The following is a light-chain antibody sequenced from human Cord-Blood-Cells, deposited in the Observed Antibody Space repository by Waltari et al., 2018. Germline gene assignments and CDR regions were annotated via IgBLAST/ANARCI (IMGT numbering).Light chain of an antibody. V-gene: IGLV2-23*01. CDR2: EGS. CDR3: CSYAGSSTWV. Sequence: QSALTQPASVSGSPGQSITISCTGTSSDVGSYNLVSWYQQHPGKAPKLMIYEGSKRPSGVSNRFPGSKSGNTASLTISGLQAEDEAYYYCCSYAGSSTWVFGGGTKLTVL. CDR1: SSDVGSYNL. J-gene: IGLJ3*02.